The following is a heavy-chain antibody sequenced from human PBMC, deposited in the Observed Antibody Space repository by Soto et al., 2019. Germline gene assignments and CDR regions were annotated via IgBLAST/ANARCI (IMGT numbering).Heavy chain of an antibody. D-gene: IGHD6-19*01. Sequence: QLQLQESGPGLVKPSETLSLTCTVSGGSISSSSYYWGWIRQPPGKGLEWIGSIYYSGSTYYNPSLKRRVTIAVDTSKNQSTLKLSSMTAADTAVYYCARHAYSSGVSWFDPWGQGTLVTVSS. V-gene: IGHV4-39*01. CDR2: IYYSGST. CDR1: GGSISSSSYY. J-gene: IGHJ5*02. CDR3: ARHAYSSGVSWFDP.